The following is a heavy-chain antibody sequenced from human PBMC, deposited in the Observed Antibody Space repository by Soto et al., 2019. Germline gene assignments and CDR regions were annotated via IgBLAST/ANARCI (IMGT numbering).Heavy chain of an antibody. V-gene: IGHV3-30*18. J-gene: IGHJ4*02. CDR1: GFTFSSYG. CDR3: AKGTTVTTGDFDY. CDR2: ISYDGSNK. D-gene: IGHD4-4*01. Sequence: QVHLGESGRGGVQPGSSLRLSCAASGFTFSSYGMHWVRQTPGKGLEWVAGISYDGSNKYYADSVKGRFTISRDNSKNTLYLQMNSLRAEDTAVYYCAKGTTVTTGDFDYWGQGTLVTVSA.